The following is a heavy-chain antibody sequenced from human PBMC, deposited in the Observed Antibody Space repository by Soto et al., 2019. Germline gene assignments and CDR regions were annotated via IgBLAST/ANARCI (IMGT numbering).Heavy chain of an antibody. D-gene: IGHD3-22*01. V-gene: IGHV1-2*02. CDR1: GYTFTGYY. J-gene: IGHJ4*02. CDR3: ARAKYYYDSSGDFDY. CDR2: INPNSGGT. Sequence: ASVKVSCKASGYTFTGYYMHWVRQAPGQGLEWMGWINPNSGGTNYAQKLQGRVTMTTDTSTSTAYMELRSLRSDDTAVYYCARAKYYYDSSGDFDYWGQGTLVTVSS.